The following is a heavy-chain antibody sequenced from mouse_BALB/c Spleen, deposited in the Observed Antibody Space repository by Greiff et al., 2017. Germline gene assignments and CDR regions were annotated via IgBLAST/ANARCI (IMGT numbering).Heavy chain of an antibody. J-gene: IGHJ3*01. V-gene: IGHV1-54*01. CDR3: AREGFAY. Sequence: QVQLQESGAELVRPGTSVKVSCKASGYAFTNYLIEWVKQRPGQGLEWIGVINPGSGGTNYNEKFKGKATLTADKSSSTAYMQLSSLASDDSEVYFCAREGFAYWGQGTLVTVSA. CDR2: INPGSGGT. CDR1: GYAFTNYL.